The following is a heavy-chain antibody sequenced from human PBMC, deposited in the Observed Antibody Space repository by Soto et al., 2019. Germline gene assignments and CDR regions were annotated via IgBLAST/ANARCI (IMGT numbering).Heavy chain of an antibody. V-gene: IGHV1-69*01. CDR2: IIPIFGTA. D-gene: IGHD5-12*01. J-gene: IGHJ6*02. CDR1: GGTFSSYA. Sequence: QVQLVQSGAEVKKPGSSVEVSCKASGGTFSSYAISWVRQAPGQGLEWMGGIIPIFGTANYAQKFQGRVTITADESTSTAYMELSSLRSEDTAVYYCASLVVATTDYYYYGMDVWGQGTTVTVSS. CDR3: ASLVVATTDYYYYGMDV.